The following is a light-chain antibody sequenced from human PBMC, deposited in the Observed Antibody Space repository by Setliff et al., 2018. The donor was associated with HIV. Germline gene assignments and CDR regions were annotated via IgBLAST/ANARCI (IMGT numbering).Light chain of an antibody. Sequence: QSALTQPASVSGSPGQSITISCTGTSSDVGGYNYVSWYQQHPGKAPKLIIYEVRNRPSGVSNRFSGSKSGNTASLTISGLQAEDEADYYCSSYAITNTLVFGTGTKVTVL. CDR3: SSYAITNTLV. CDR2: EVR. J-gene: IGLJ1*01. V-gene: IGLV2-14*01. CDR1: SSDVGGYNY.